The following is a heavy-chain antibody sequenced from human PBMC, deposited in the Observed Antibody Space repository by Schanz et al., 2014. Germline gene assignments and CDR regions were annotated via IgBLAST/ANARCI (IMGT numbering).Heavy chain of an antibody. CDR2: MNPKSGNT. CDR1: GYTFINSD. CDR3: ARNIIATARAYDI. J-gene: IGHJ3*02. V-gene: IGHV1-8*03. Sequence: QVQLVQSGAEVKNPGASVKVSCKASGYTFINSDINWVRQAAGQGLEWMGWMNPKSGNTGYAQKFQGRVTITADISTSTAYMELRSLRSDDTAVYYCARNIIATARAYDIWGQGTMVTVSS. D-gene: IGHD6-13*01.